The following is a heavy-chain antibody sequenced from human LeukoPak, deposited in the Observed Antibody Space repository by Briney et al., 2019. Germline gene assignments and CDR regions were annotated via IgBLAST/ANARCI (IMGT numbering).Heavy chain of an antibody. D-gene: IGHD6-13*01. CDR2: ISGSGGST. CDR3: AGAPAAGDFDY. CDR1: GFTFSSYA. J-gene: IGHJ4*02. Sequence: GGSLRLSCAASGFTFSSYAMSWVRQAPGKGLEWVSAISGSGGSTYYADSVKGRFTISRDNAKNSLYLQMNSLRAEDTAVYYCAGAPAAGDFDYWGQGTLVTISS. V-gene: IGHV3-23*01.